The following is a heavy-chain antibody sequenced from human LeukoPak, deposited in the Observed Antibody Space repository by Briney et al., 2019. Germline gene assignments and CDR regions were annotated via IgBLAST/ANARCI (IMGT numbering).Heavy chain of an antibody. V-gene: IGHV1-69*05. CDR3: AAGPYDFWSGYSTYNWFDP. CDR2: IIPIFGTA. J-gene: IGHJ5*02. D-gene: IGHD3-3*01. Sequence: SVKVSCKASGGTFSSYAISWVRQAPGQGLEWMRGIIPIFGTANYAQKFQGRVTITTDESTSTAYMELSSLRSEDTAVYYCAAGPYDFWSGYSTYNWFDPWGQGTLVTVSS. CDR1: GGTFSSYA.